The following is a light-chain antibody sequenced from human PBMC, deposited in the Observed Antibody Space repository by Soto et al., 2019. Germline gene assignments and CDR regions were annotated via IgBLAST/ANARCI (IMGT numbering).Light chain of an antibody. CDR1: NIGSKS. CDR3: QVWDSSSDHVV. V-gene: IGLV3-21*04. CDR2: YDS. Sequence: SYELTQPPSVSVAPGKTARITCGGNNIGSKSVHWYQQKPGQATVLVIYYDSDRPSGIPERFSXXNSGXXATXTIXRVEAGDEADYYCQVWDSSSDHVVFGGGTKVTVL. J-gene: IGLJ2*01.